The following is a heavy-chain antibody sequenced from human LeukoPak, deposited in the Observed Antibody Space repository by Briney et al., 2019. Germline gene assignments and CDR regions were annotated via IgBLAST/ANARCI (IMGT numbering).Heavy chain of an antibody. D-gene: IGHD3-22*01. CDR3: ARGSTARYYYDSGGYYRGAVDY. CDR2: ISGYNGYT. CDR1: GYTFTSYG. V-gene: IGHV1-18*01. J-gene: IGHJ4*02. Sequence: ASVKVSCKASGYTFTSYGISWVRQAPGQGLEWMGWISGYNGYTNYAQKLQGRVTMTTDTSTGTAYMELRSLRSDDTAVYYCARGSTARYYYDSGGYYRGAVDYWGQGTLVTISS.